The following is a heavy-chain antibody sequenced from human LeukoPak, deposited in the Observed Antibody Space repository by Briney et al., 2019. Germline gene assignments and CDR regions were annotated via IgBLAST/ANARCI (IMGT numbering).Heavy chain of an antibody. V-gene: IGHV5-51*01. CDR1: GYSFTSYW. Sequence: GESLKISCKGSGYSFTSYWIGWVRQMPGKGLEWMGIIYPGDSDTRYSPSFQGQVTISADKSISTAYLQWSSLKASDTAMYYCARLRAYYDSSGYYPDYYCGMDVWGQGTTVTVSS. CDR3: ARLRAYYDSSGYYPDYYCGMDV. CDR2: IYPGDSDT. J-gene: IGHJ6*02. D-gene: IGHD3-22*01.